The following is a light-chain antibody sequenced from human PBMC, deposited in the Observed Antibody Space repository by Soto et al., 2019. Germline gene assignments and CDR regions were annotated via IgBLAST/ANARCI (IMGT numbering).Light chain of an antibody. V-gene: IGLV1-47*01. CDR3: AVWDDSLGGRV. Sequence: QSVVTQPPSASETPGQRVTISCSGTTSNIGPNSVYWYQHLPGTAPKLLIFNNSQRPSGVPDRFSGSKSGTSASLAISGLRSEDEADYYCAVWDDSLGGRVFGGGTKLTVL. CDR1: TSNIGPNS. J-gene: IGLJ3*02. CDR2: NNS.